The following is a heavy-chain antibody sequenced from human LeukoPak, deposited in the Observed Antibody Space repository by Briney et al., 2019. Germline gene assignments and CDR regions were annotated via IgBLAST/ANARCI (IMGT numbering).Heavy chain of an antibody. CDR2: INHSGST. CDR3: ARDLFTSSWYRWFDP. V-gene: IGHV4-34*01. Sequence: SETLSLTCAVYGGSFSDYYWSWIRQSPGKGLEWIGEINHSGSTYYNPSLKSRVTISLDTSKSQFSLKLTSVTAADTAVYYCARDLFTSSWYRWFDPWGQGTLVTVSS. J-gene: IGHJ5*02. CDR1: GGSFSDYY. D-gene: IGHD6-13*01.